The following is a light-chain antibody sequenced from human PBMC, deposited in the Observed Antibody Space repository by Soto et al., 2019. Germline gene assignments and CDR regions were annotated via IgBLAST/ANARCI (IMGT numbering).Light chain of an antibody. CDR1: QSISSW. CDR2: DAS. V-gene: IGKV1-5*01. CDR3: QKYNSAPQT. J-gene: IGKJ1*01. Sequence: DIQMTQSPSTLSASIGDIVTITCRASQSISSWLAWYQQKPGKAPKLLIYDASSLQSGVPSRFSGSGSGTDFTLTISSLQPEDVATYYCQKYNSAPQTFGQGTKVDI.